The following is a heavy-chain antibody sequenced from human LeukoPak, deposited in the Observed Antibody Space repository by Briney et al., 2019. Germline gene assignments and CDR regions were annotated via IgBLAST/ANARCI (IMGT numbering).Heavy chain of an antibody. CDR3: ARRAPGTTATFDY. D-gene: IGHD1-1*01. V-gene: IGHV3-53*01. J-gene: IGHJ4*02. CDR1: GFTFSSYW. CDR2: IYAGGGT. Sequence: PGGSLRLSCAASGFTFSSYWMHWVRQAPGKGLEWLSIIYAGGGTSYADSVKGRFTISRDNSENTPYLQVNSLRPEDTAVYYCARRAPGTTATFDYWGQGTLVTVSA.